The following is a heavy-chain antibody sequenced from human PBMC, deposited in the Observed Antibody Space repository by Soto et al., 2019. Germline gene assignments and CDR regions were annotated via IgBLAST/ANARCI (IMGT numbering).Heavy chain of an antibody. D-gene: IGHD6-13*01. CDR3: ARDQGPGTTVRYSSSWYYYYYYGMDV. Sequence: PSQTLSLTCAISGDSVSSNSAAWNWIRQSPSRGLEWLGRTYYRSKWYNDYAVSVKSRITINPDTSKNQFSLQLNSVTPEDTAVYYCARDQGPGTTVRYSSSWYYYYYYGMDVWGQGTTVTVS. CDR2: TYYRSKWYN. J-gene: IGHJ6*02. CDR1: GDSVSSNSAA. V-gene: IGHV6-1*01.